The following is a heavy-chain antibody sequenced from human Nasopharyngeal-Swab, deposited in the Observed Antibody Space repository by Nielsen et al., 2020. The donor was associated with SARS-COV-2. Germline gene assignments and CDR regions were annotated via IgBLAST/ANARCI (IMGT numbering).Heavy chain of an antibody. D-gene: IGHD6-19*01. Sequence: SQTLSLTCAVYGGSFSGYYWSWIRQPPGKGLEWIGEINHRGSTNYNPSLKSRVTISVDTSKNQFSLKLSSVTAADTAVYYCARGASIAVAGILLPDYYYYMDVWGKGTTVTVSS. CDR3: ARGASIAVAGILLPDYYYYMDV. CDR2: INHRGST. V-gene: IGHV4-34*01. CDR1: GGSFSGYY. J-gene: IGHJ6*03.